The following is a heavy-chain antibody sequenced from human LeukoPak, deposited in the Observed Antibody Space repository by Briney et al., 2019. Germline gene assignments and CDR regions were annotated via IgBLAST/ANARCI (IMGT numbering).Heavy chain of an antibody. D-gene: IGHD1-14*01. CDR1: GFTFSSYA. V-gene: IGHV3-64*01. Sequence: GSLRLSCAASGFTFSSYAMHWVRQAPGKGLEYVSAISSNGGSTYYANSVKGRFTISRDNSKSTLYLQMGSLRAEDMAVYYCATNLGHYDYWGQGTLVTVSS. J-gene: IGHJ4*02. CDR2: ISSNGGST. CDR3: ATNLGHYDY.